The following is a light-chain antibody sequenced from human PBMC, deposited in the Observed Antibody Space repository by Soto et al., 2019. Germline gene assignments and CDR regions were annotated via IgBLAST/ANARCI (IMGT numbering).Light chain of an antibody. Sequence: EIVLTQSPGTLSLSPGDRATLSCRASQSVSSIYLAWYQQKPGQAPRLLIYGASSRDTGLPDRFSGSGSGTDFTLTISSLEPEDFAVYYCLQHVSSPFTFGAGTNVDIK. CDR3: LQHVSSPFT. J-gene: IGKJ3*01. CDR2: GAS. CDR1: QSVSSIY. V-gene: IGKV3-20*01.